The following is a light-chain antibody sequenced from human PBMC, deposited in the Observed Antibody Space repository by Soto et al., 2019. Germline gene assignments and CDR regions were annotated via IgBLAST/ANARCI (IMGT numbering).Light chain of an antibody. CDR1: QSVNPYY. CDR2: SAS. Sequence: EIVLTQSPGTLSLSPGERATLSCRASQSVNPYYLAWYQQKPGQAPRLLIYSASSRATGIPDMFSGSWSGTDFTLTISRLEPEDFVVYYCQYYGSSPWTFGQGTKVEIK. V-gene: IGKV3-20*01. J-gene: IGKJ1*01. CDR3: QYYGSSPWT.